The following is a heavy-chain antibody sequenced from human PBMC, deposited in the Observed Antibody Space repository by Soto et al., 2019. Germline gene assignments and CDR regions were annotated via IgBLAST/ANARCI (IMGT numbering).Heavy chain of an antibody. CDR1: GYTFTSYF. J-gene: IGHJ4*02. Sequence: ASVKVSCKASGYTFTSYFMHWVRQAPGQGLEWMGIINPSGGSTSYAQKFQGRVTMTRDTSTSTVYMELSSLRSEDTAVYYCARESRLNYFDYWGQGTLVTVSS. D-gene: IGHD2-2*01. V-gene: IGHV1-46*01. CDR3: ARESRLNYFDY. CDR2: INPSGGST.